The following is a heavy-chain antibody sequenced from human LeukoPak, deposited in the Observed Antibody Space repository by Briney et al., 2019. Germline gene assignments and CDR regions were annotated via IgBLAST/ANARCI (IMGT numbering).Heavy chain of an antibody. D-gene: IGHD1-14*01. CDR1: GYTFTSYG. J-gene: IGHJ4*02. CDR3: ARDLYRAGIKTGYYFDY. V-gene: IGHV1-69*05. CDR2: IIPIFGTA. Sequence: SVKVSCKASGYTFTSYGISWVRQAPGQGLEWMGRIIPIFGTANYAQKFQGRVTITTDESTSTAYMELSSLRSEDTAVYYCARDLYRAGIKTGYYFDYWGQGTLVTVSS.